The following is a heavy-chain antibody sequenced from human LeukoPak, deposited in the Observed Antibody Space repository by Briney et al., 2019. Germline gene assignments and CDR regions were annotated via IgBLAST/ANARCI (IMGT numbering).Heavy chain of an antibody. V-gene: IGHV3-33*03. Sequence: PGGSLRLSCAASGLTFRDHAMHWVRQAPGKGLEWVALIWYHGASTAYADSVKGRFTISKDDSQNTLYLQMNSLRAEDTDVYFCAKELKVGYCRSDSCHDAFDVWGQGTRVSVSS. CDR1: GLTFRDHA. CDR2: IWYHGAST. J-gene: IGHJ3*01. CDR3: AKELKVGYCRSDSCHDAFDV. D-gene: IGHD2-15*01.